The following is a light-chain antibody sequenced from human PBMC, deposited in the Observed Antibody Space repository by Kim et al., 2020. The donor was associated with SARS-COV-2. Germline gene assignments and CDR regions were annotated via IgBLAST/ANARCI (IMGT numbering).Light chain of an antibody. Sequence: EIVMTQSPATLSVSPGERSTLSCRASQSVSSNLAWYQQKPGQAPRLLIYGASTRATGTPGRFSGSGSGTEFTLTISSLQSGDFAVYYCQQYSHWYLTFGGGTKVDIK. CDR2: GAS. CDR1: QSVSSN. J-gene: IGKJ4*01. CDR3: QQYSHWYLT. V-gene: IGKV3-15*01.